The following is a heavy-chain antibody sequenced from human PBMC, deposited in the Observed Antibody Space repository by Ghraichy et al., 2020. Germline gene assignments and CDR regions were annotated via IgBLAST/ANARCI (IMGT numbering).Heavy chain of an antibody. D-gene: IGHD6-6*01. CDR3: SRLYRNSSGRVLDF. J-gene: IGHJ4*02. CDR2: IYYSDNT. CDR1: GGSITSYY. Sequence: SQTLSLTCTVSGGSITSYYLSWVRQPPGKGLEWMGSIYYSDNTNYYASLKRRVTISVDASKSQFPFKLMSVTAADAAVYYCSRLYRNSSGRVLDFWGQGILVTVSP. V-gene: IGHV4-59*01.